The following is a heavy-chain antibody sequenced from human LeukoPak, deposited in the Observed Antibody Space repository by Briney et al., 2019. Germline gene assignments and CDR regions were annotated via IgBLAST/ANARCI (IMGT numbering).Heavy chain of an antibody. Sequence: GGSLRLSCAASGFTFSSYAMSWVRQAPGKGLEWVSGISAGGGSTYYADSVKGRFTISRDNSKNTLYLQMNSLRAEDTAVYYCAKDGGEYYDILTGYYPRLYYMDVWGKGTTVTISS. CDR3: AKDGGEYYDILTGYYPRLYYMDV. CDR1: GFTFSSYA. D-gene: IGHD3-9*01. CDR2: ISAGGGST. V-gene: IGHV3-23*01. J-gene: IGHJ6*03.